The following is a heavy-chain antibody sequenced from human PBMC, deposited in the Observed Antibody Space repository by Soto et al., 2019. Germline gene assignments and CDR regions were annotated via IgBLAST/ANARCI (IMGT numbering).Heavy chain of an antibody. CDR1: GFPFSSYA. D-gene: IGHD1-26*01. V-gene: IGHV3-23*01. J-gene: IGHJ4*02. CDR2: ISGSGGST. Sequence: GGSLRLSCAASGFPFSSYAMNCVRQAPGKWLEWVSAISGSGGSTFFADSGKGRFTIFRDNSKNTLYLQMNSLGAEGTAVYYCAKDRLYSGSSCFDQWGQGTLVTVSS. CDR3: AKDRLYSGSSCFDQ.